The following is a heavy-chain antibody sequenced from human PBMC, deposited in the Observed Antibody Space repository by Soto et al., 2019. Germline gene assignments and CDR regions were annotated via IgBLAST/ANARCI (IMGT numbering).Heavy chain of an antibody. D-gene: IGHD7-27*01. V-gene: IGHV3-9*01. Sequence: EVQLVESGGALAQPGGSLRLSCAASGFTFNDYAMHWVRQAPGQGLEWVAGIDWNSGIIVYADSVQGRFTVSRDNAKNSLYLQMNSLRAEDTALYRCVKHMLRALTRSRGAFDVWGRGTVVTVSS. J-gene: IGHJ3*01. CDR1: GFTFNDYA. CDR2: IDWNSGII. CDR3: VKHMLRALTRSRGAFDV.